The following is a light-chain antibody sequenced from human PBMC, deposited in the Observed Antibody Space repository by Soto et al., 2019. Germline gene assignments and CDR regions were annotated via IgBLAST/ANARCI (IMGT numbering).Light chain of an antibody. CDR1: QSVSSSY. CDR3: QQYGSSPT. Sequence: EIVLTQSPGTLSLSPGERATLSCRASQSVSSSYLAWYQQKPGQAPRLLIYGASSRATGIPDRFSGGESGTDFTLTSSRLEPEDFAVYYCQQYGSSPTFGQGTKVEIK. CDR2: GAS. V-gene: IGKV3-20*01. J-gene: IGKJ1*01.